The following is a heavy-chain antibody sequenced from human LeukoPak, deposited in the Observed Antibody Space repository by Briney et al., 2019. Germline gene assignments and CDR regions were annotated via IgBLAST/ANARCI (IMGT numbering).Heavy chain of an antibody. Sequence: GGSLRLSCAASGFTFSNAWMSWVRQAPGKGLEWVGRIKSKTDGGTTDYAAPVKGRFTISREDSKNTLYLQMNSLKTEDTAVYYCTTVSSTRGGYYYYYMDVWGKGTTVTVSS. J-gene: IGHJ6*03. D-gene: IGHD3-10*01. CDR2: IKSKTDGGTT. CDR1: GFTFSNAW. CDR3: TTVSSTRGGYYYYYMDV. V-gene: IGHV3-15*01.